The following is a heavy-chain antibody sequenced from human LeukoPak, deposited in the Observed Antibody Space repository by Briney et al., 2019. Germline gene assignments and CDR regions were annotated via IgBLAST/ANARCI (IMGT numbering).Heavy chain of an antibody. V-gene: IGHV4-4*07. CDR3: AKGPSGSYGFDY. D-gene: IGHD6-19*01. Sequence: SETLSLTCTVSGGPISGSYWSWLRQPAGKGLEWIGRISSSGSANYNPSLKSRVTMSIDTSKNQFSLKLSTVTAADTAVYYCAKGPSGSYGFDYWGPGTQVTVSS. CDR1: GGPISGSY. J-gene: IGHJ4*02. CDR2: ISSSGSA.